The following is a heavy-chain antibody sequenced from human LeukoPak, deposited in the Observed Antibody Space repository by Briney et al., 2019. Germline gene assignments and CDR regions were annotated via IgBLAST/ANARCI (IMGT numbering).Heavy chain of an antibody. V-gene: IGHV3-7*01. J-gene: IGHJ4*02. D-gene: IGHD3-10*01. CDR1: GFTFSSYW. CDR3: ARVVGPWGSGSYPLDY. CDR2: IKQDGSEK. Sequence: AGGSLRLSCAAPGFTFSSYWMSWVRQAPGKGLEWVANIKQDGSEKYYVDSVKGRFTISRDNAKNSLYLQMNSLRAEDTAVYYCARVVGPWGSGSYPLDYWGQGTLVTVSS.